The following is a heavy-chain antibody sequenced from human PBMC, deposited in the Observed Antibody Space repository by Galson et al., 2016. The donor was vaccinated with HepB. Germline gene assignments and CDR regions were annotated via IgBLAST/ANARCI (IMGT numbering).Heavy chain of an antibody. J-gene: IGHJ4*02. D-gene: IGHD2-2*01. CDR1: GFNFGLYA. V-gene: IGHV3-23*01. Sequence: SLRLSCAASGFNFGLYAMNWVRQAPGKGLEWVSGISATDDGTYYAASVKGRFTISRDNSKNTLYLQMSSLRADDTAVYYCAKDEEIILAPAAPDYWGQGTLVTGSS. CDR3: AKDEEIILAPAAPDY. CDR2: ISATDDGT.